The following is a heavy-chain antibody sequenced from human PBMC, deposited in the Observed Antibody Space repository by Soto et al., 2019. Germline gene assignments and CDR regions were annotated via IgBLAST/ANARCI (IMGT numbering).Heavy chain of an antibody. CDR3: AKDLYDILTGYYSDDAFDI. V-gene: IGHV3-23*01. J-gene: IGHJ3*02. D-gene: IGHD3-9*01. CDR2: ISGSGGST. Sequence: PGGSLRHSCAASGFTFSPNAISWGRQLPGKGRGWVSAISGSGGSTYYADSVKGRFTISRDNSKNTLYLQMNSLRAEDTAVYYCAKDLYDILTGYYSDDAFDIWGQGTMVTVSS. CDR1: GFTFSPNA.